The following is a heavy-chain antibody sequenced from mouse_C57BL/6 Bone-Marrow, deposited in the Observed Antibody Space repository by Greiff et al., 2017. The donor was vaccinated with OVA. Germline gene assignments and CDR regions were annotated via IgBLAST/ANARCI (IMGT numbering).Heavy chain of an antibody. Sequence: QVQLQQPGAELVMPGASVKLSCKASGYTFTSYWMHWVKQSPGQGLEWIGEIEPSDSYTNYNQKFKGKSTLTVDKSSSTAYMQLSSLTSEDSAVYYGARLWEYPYYAMDYWGQGTSVTVSS. V-gene: IGHV1-69*01. CDR3: ARLWEYPYYAMDY. J-gene: IGHJ4*01. CDR1: GYTFTSYW. D-gene: IGHD5-2*01. CDR2: IEPSDSYT.